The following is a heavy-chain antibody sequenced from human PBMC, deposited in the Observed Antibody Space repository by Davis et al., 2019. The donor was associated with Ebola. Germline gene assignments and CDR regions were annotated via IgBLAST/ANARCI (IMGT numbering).Heavy chain of an antibody. D-gene: IGHD5-18*01. J-gene: IGHJ5*02. CDR3: AKDSGYSYGYPFGH. CDR2: ISGSAGST. V-gene: IGHV3-23*01. CDR1: GFTFSNAW. Sequence: GESLKISCAASGFTFSNAWMSWVRQAPGRGLEWVSEISGSAGSTYYAGSVKGRFTISRDNSKNTLYLQMNSLRAEDTAVYFCAKDSGYSYGYPFGHWGQGTLVTVSS.